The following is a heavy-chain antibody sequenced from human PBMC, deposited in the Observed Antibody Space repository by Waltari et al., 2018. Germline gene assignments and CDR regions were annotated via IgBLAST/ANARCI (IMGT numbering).Heavy chain of an antibody. Sequence: EVQLVESGGGLVQPGGSLRLSCAASGFTFSSYWMSWVRQAPGKGLEWVANIKQDGSEKYYVDSVKGRFTISRDNAKNSLYLQMNSLRAEDTAVYYCARGRVRGVDHYYYGMDVWGQGTTVTVSS. J-gene: IGHJ6*02. CDR2: IKQDGSEK. V-gene: IGHV3-7*03. CDR3: ARGRVRGVDHYYYGMDV. D-gene: IGHD3-10*01. CDR1: GFTFSSYW.